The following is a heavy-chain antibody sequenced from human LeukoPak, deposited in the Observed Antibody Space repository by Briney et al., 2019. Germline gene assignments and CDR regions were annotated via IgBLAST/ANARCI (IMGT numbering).Heavy chain of an antibody. V-gene: IGHV4-4*07. CDR2: IYTSGST. J-gene: IGHJ4*02. CDR3: ARVQLGTRLDY. CDR1: GCSISSYY. Sequence: SETLSLTCTVSGCSISSYYWSWIRQPPGKGLEWIGRIYTSGSTNYNPSLKSRVTISVDAYKNHFPLQLISVPAADTAVYYCARVQLGTRLDYWGQGTLVTVSS. D-gene: IGHD1-1*01.